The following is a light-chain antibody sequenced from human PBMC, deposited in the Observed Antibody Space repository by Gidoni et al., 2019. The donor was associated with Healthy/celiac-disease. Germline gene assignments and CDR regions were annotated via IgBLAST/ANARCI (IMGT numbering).Light chain of an antibody. J-gene: IGKJ1*01. CDR2: AAS. CDR1: QSSSSY. V-gene: IGKV1-39*01. Sequence: DIQMTQYTSSLSASVGDRVTITFRANQSSSSYLDWYQQKPGKAPTLLIYAASSLQSGVPSRFSGSGSGTDFTLTISSLQPVDFATYYCQQSYSTPWTFGQGTKVEIK. CDR3: QQSYSTPWT.